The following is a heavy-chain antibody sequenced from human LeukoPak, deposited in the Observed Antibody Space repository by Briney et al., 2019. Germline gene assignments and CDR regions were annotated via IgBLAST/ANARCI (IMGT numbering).Heavy chain of an antibody. CDR3: ARIYLFDSIWYPPLYYYYYYMHV. CDR1: GYTFTGHY. V-gene: IGHV1-2*02. Sequence: GASVTVSCMASGYTFTGHYMHWVRQAPGRGGEWMGWINPKSGGTNYAQKFQGRVTKARVTSLSTAYMELSRLRSDDTAVYYCARIYLFDSIWYPPLYYYYYYMHVWGKGTTVTASS. D-gene: IGHD6-13*01. CDR2: INPKSGGT. J-gene: IGHJ6*03.